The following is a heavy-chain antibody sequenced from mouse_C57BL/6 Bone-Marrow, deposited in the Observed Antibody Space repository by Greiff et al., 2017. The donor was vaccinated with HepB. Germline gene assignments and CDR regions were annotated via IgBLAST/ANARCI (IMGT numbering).Heavy chain of an antibody. V-gene: IGHV5-6*01. D-gene: IGHD2-4*01. Sequence: EVKLMESGGDLVKPGGSLKLSCAASGFTFSSYGMSWVRQTPDKRLEWVATISSGGSYTYYPDSVKGRFTISRDNAKNTLYLQMSSLKSEDTAMYYWARHTDYDGLWYFDVWGTGTTVTVSS. J-gene: IGHJ1*03. CDR3: ARHTDYDGLWYFDV. CDR2: ISSGGSYT. CDR1: GFTFSSYG.